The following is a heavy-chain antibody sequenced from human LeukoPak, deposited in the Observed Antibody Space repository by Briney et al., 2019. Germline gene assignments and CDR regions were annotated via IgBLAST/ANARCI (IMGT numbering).Heavy chain of an antibody. CDR2: IKQDGSEK. CDR3: ARGASGWYYYYYMDV. CDR1: GFTFSSYW. V-gene: IGHV3-7*01. J-gene: IGHJ6*03. D-gene: IGHD6-19*01. Sequence: GGSLRLSCAASGFTFSSYWMSWVRQAPGKGLEWVANIKQDGSEKYCVDSVKGRFTISRDNAKNSLYLQMNSLRAEDTAAYYCARGASGWYYYYYMDVWGKGTTVAVSS.